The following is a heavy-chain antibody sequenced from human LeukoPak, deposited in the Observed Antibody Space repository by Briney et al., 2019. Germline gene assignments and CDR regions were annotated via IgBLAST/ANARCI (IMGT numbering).Heavy chain of an antibody. V-gene: IGHV4-59*11. D-gene: IGHD6-19*01. CDR1: GGSISSHF. J-gene: IGHJ4*02. CDR3: TKATQWLAFDY. CDR2: IYNSGTT. Sequence: PSETLSLTCTVSGGSISSHFWSWIRQPPGKGLEWIGNIYNSGTTNYNPSLKSGVTILVDTSKNQLSLQLTSVTAADTAVYYCTKATQWLAFDYWGRGTLVTVSS.